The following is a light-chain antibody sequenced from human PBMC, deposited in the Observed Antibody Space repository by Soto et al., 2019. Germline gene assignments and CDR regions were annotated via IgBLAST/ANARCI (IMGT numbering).Light chain of an antibody. CDR2: EVS. J-gene: IGLJ3*02. CDR1: SSDIGDYNF. CDR3: CSYTSTNTPV. Sequence: QSALTQPASVSASPGQSITISCTGTSSDIGDYNFVSWYQHHPGTAPKLIIYEVSNRPSGISSRFSGSKSGNTASLTISGLQAEDEADYYCCSYTSTNTPVFGGGTKVTVL. V-gene: IGLV2-14*01.